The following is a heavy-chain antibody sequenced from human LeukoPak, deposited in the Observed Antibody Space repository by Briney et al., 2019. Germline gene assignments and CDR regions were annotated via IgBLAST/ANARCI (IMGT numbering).Heavy chain of an antibody. CDR1: GFTFSSYG. CDR3: AKPTAGYYDSSGWYYFDY. Sequence: GRSLRLSCADSGFTFSSYGMHWVRQAPGKGLEWVAVISYDGSNKYYADSVKGRFTISRDNSKNTLYLQMNSLRAEDTAVYYCAKPTAGYYDSSGWYYFDYWGQGTLVTVSS. CDR2: ISYDGSNK. V-gene: IGHV3-30*18. J-gene: IGHJ4*02. D-gene: IGHD3-22*01.